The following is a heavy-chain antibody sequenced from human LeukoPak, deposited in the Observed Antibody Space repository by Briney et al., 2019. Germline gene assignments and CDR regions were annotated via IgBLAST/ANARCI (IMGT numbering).Heavy chain of an antibody. CDR2: VSNTGDHI. V-gene: IGHV3-21*01. CDR3: ARGAGVGSYVPFDL. J-gene: IGHJ4*02. CDR1: GFIFSRFS. Sequence: PGGSLRLSCAASGFIFSRFSMNWVRQAPGRGLEWVSSVSNTGDHIYYADSLQGRFTISRDNDKNSLFLQMDNLRVDDTAVYYCARGAGVGSYVPFDLWGLGTLVAVSS. D-gene: IGHD3-10*01.